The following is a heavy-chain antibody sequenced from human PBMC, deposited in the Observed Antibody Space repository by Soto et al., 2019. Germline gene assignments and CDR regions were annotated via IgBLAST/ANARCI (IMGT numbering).Heavy chain of an antibody. Sequence: PGGSLRLSCAASGFTFSSYAMSWVRQAPGKGLEWVSAFSGSGGSTYYADSVKGRFTISRDNSKNTLYLQMNSLRAEDTAVYYCAKDLGYYDSSGPKTRRGFDYWGQGTLVTVSS. D-gene: IGHD3-22*01. J-gene: IGHJ4*02. V-gene: IGHV3-23*01. CDR2: FSGSGGST. CDR1: GFTFSSYA. CDR3: AKDLGYYDSSGPKTRRGFDY.